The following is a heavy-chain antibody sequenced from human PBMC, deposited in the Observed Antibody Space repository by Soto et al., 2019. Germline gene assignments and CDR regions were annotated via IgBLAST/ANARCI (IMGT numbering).Heavy chain of an antibody. V-gene: IGHV1-2*04. CDR1: GYTFTGYY. CDR3: ARGERGKHIVVVTPYGMAV. Sequence: ASVKVSCKASGYTFTGYYMHWVRQAPGQGLEWMGWINPNSGGTNYAQKFQGWVTMTRDTSISTAYMELSRLRSDDTAVYYCARGERGKHIVVVTPYGMAVWGQWTPVNVSS. J-gene: IGHJ6*02. CDR2: INPNSGGT. D-gene: IGHD2-21*02.